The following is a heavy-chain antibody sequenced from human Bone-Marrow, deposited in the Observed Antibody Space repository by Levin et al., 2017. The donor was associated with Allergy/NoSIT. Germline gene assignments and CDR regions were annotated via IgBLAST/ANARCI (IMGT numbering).Heavy chain of an antibody. J-gene: IGHJ3*01. V-gene: IGHV1-24*01. Sequence: AASVKVSCKVSGKSLADLSMHWVRQAPGKGIEWIGGFDSEDAETIYAQTFQGRVTITEDGPTNTAYMELSSLTSDDTATYYCATEPITHDHDDGAFFFFYPIHLRGQGTKVTVSS. CDR1: GKSLADLS. D-gene: IGHD3-16*01. CDR2: FDSEDAET. CDR3: ATEPITHDHDDGAFFFFYPIHL.